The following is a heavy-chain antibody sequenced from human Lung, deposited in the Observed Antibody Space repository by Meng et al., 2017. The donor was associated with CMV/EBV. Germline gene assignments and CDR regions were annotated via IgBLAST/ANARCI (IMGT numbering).Heavy chain of an antibody. J-gene: IGHJ4*02. CDR1: GTFSSYA. D-gene: IGHD4-17*01. CDR3: ARVRSRDYGDFYAHFDY. CDR2: FIPIFGTA. V-gene: IGHV1-69*05. Sequence: GTFSSYAISWVRQAPGQRLEWMGGFIPIFGTANYAQKFQGRVTITTDESTSTAYMELSSLRSEDTAVYYCARVRSRDYGDFYAHFDYWGQGTLVTVSS.